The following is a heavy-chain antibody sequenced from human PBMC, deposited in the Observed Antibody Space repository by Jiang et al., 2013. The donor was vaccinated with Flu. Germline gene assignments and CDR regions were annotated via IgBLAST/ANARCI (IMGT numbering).Heavy chain of an antibody. Sequence: GAEVKKPGASVKVSCETSGYTYATYAISWVRQAPGQGLEWIGWINYKNGDTKYAQKFEDRVTLTTNTFMRSAYMELRSLESDDTAVYYCARGTLKSPPLSGASGHFGLDVWGPGTSVTVS. D-gene: IGHD2/OR15-2a*01. CDR2: INYKNGDT. V-gene: IGHV1-18*04. CDR1: GYTYATYA. J-gene: IGHJ6*02. CDR3: ARGTLKSPPLSGASGHFGLDV.